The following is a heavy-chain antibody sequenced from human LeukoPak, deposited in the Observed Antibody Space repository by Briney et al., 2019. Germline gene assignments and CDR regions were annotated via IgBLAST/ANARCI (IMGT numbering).Heavy chain of an antibody. V-gene: IGHV4-30-4*08. CDR3: AKEETSPNWFDP. CDR1: GGAISSGDFY. J-gene: IGHJ5*02. Sequence: SQTLSLTCTVSGGAISSGDFYWPWIRQPPGKGLEWIGYIHYSGSTYYNWSLKSRVTISLDMSKNQFSLRLTSVTAADTAMYYCAKEETSPNWFDPWGQGALVTVSS. CDR2: IHYSGST.